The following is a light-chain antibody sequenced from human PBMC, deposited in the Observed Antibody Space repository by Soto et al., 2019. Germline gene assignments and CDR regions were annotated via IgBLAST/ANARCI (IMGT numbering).Light chain of an antibody. V-gene: IGLV1-51*01. CDR3: GSWDSSLSAYV. CDR2: DDN. Sequence: QSVLTQPPSVSAAPGQKVTISCSGSSSNIGGNSVSWYQQLPGTAPTLLIYDDNKRPSGIPDRFSGSKSGTSATLGITGFHTGDEADYYCGSWDSSLSAYVFGTGTKVTV. CDR1: SSNIGGNS. J-gene: IGLJ1*01.